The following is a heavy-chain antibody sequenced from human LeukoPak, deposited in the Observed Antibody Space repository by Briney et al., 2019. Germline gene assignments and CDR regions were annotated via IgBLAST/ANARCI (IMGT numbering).Heavy chain of an antibody. Sequence: ASVKVSCKASGYTFTSYGISWVRQAPGQGLEWMGWISAYNGNTNYAQKLQGRVTMTTDTSTSTAYMELRSLRSDDAAVYYCARGSGYDFWSGYYSYWGQGTLVTVSS. CDR1: GYTFTSYG. D-gene: IGHD3-3*01. J-gene: IGHJ4*02. CDR3: ARGSGYDFWSGYYSY. CDR2: ISAYNGNT. V-gene: IGHV1-18*01.